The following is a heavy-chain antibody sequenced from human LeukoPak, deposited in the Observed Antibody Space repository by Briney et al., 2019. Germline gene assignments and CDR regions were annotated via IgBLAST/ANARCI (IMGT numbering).Heavy chain of an antibody. Sequence: SETLSLTCAVYGGSFSGYYWSWIRQPPGKGLGWIGEINHSGSTNYNPSLKSRVTISVETSKNELSLKLRSVTAADTAVYYCARVTGYRIEDYFDYWGQGTLVTVSS. CDR3: ARVTGYRIEDYFDY. CDR1: GGSFSGYY. V-gene: IGHV4-34*01. J-gene: IGHJ4*02. D-gene: IGHD6-13*01. CDR2: INHSGST.